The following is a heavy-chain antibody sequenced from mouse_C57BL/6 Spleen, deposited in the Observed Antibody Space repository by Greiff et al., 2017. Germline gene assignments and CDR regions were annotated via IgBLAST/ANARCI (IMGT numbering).Heavy chain of an antibody. V-gene: IGHV5-17*01. D-gene: IGHD2-13*01. Sequence: EVKLVESGGGLVKPGGSLKLSCAASGFTFSDYGMPWVRQAPEKGLEWVAYISSGSSTIYYSDTVKGRFTISRDNAKNTLFLQMTSLRSEDTAMYYCARPGDGDLYAMDYWGQGTSVTVSS. J-gene: IGHJ4*01. CDR3: ARPGDGDLYAMDY. CDR1: GFTFSDYG. CDR2: ISSGSSTI.